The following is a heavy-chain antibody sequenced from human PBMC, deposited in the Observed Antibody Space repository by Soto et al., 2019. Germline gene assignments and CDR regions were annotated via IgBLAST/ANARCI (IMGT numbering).Heavy chain of an antibody. CDR3: ARGGTSMIVVGAFDD. CDR2: IKQDGSEK. J-gene: IGHJ4*02. CDR1: GFTFSNYW. D-gene: IGHD3-22*01. V-gene: IGHV3-7*01. Sequence: EVQLVESGGGLVQPGGSLRLSSAASGFTFSNYWMSWVRKAPGKGLEWVATIKQDGSEKYYVDSVKGRFTISRDKAKNSLDLQMNSLRAEDTAVYHCARGGTSMIVVGAFDDWGQGTLVTVSS.